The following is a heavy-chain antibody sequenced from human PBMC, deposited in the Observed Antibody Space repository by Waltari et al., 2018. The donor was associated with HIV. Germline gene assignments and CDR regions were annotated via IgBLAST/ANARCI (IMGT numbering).Heavy chain of an antibody. Sequence: QLVESGGGVVQPGRSLRLSCAASGFSFSSEAMHWVRQAPGKGLEWVAAISYDGRNKFYADSVKGRFTISRDNSKNTVYVEMSSLSPEDTAVYFCARDAAPPEYWGQGTLVTVSS. CDR2: ISYDGRNK. CDR1: GFSFSSEA. CDR3: ARDAAPPEY. V-gene: IGHV3-30*04. J-gene: IGHJ4*02.